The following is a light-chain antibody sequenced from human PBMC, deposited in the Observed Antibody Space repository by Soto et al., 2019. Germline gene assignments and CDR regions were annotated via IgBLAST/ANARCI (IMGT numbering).Light chain of an antibody. J-gene: IGKJ5*01. V-gene: IGKV3-20*01. CDR3: QQYGTSELI. Sequence: IVLTQSPVTLSLSPVQRPTLSCSAGHRSSDSFIAWYQQKPGQAPRLLIYDTSSRATGIPARFSGSGSGTDFTLTISSLEPEDFAVFYCQQYGTSELIFGQGTRLEIK. CDR1: HRSSDSF. CDR2: DTS.